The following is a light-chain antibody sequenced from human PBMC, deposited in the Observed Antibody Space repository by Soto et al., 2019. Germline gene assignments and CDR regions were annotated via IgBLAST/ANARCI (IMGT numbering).Light chain of an antibody. J-gene: IGLJ1*01. CDR1: TSDVGDYNY. V-gene: IGLV2-14*01. Sequence: QSALTQPASVSGSPGQSITISCTGTTSDVGDYNYVSWYQQHPGKAPKRMIYDVSNRPSGVSNRFSGSESGSRASLTISGLQAEDEADYYCSSYTSSTPRVFGTGTKLTVL. CDR2: DVS. CDR3: SSYTSSTPRV.